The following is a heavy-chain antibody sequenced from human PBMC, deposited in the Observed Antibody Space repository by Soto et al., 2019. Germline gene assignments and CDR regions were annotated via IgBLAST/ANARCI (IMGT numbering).Heavy chain of an antibody. J-gene: IGHJ4*02. V-gene: IGHV5-51*01. D-gene: IGHD1-26*01. CDR2: IYPGDSDT. CDR3: ARTPGSYLYYFDY. CDR1: GYNFTNYW. Sequence: LKISCKGSGYNFTNYWIGWVRQMPGKGLEWMGIIYPGDSDTRYSPSFQGQVTFSADKSISTAYLQWSSLKASDTAMYYCARTPGSYLYYFDYWGQGTLVTVSS.